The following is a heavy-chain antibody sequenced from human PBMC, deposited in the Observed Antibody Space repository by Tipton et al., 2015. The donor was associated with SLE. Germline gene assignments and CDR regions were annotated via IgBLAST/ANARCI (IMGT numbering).Heavy chain of an antibody. Sequence: SLRLSCAASGFTFDDYAMHWVRQAPGKGLEWVSGISWNSGSIGYADSVKGRFTISRDNAKNSLYLQMNSLRAEDMALYYCAKDISDGAAAGKQYFDLWGRGTLVTVSS. CDR3: AKDISDGAAAGKQYFDL. CDR1: GFTFDDYA. CDR2: ISWNSGSI. D-gene: IGHD6-13*01. J-gene: IGHJ2*01. V-gene: IGHV3-9*03.